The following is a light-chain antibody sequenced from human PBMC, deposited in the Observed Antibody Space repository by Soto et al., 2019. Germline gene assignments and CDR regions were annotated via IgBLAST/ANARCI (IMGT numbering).Light chain of an antibody. J-gene: IGKJ2*01. Sequence: DIVMTQSPDSLAVSLGERATINCKSSPSVLYSSNNKNYLAWYQQQPGQPPKLLIYWASTRESGVPDRFSGSGSGTDFTLTISSLQAEDVAVYYCQQYYSAPPTFGQGTKLEIK. CDR2: WAS. V-gene: IGKV4-1*01. CDR1: PSVLYSSNNKNY. CDR3: QQYYSAPPT.